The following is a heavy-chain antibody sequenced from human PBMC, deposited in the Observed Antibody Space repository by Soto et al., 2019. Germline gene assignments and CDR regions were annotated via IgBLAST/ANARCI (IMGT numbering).Heavy chain of an antibody. CDR1: GFTVSNEH. CDR3: ARVVSSGDFEY. J-gene: IGHJ4*02. Sequence: EVQLVESGGGLIQPGGSLRLSCAASGFTVSNEHMSWVRQAPGKGLEWVSVIYSGGDTHYADSVKGRFTVSRDNSKNTLYLQMNSLRAEDTAVYYCARVVSSGDFEYWGQGTLVTVSA. CDR2: IYSGGDT. D-gene: IGHD3-22*01. V-gene: IGHV3-53*01.